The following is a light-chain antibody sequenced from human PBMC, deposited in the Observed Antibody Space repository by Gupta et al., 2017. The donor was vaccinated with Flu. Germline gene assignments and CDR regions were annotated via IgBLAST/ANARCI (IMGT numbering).Light chain of an antibody. CDR2: AAS. Sequence: AIRMTQSPSSFSASTGDRVTITCRASQGISSYLAWYQQKPGKAPKLLIYAASTLQSGVPSRFSGSGSGTDFTFTISCLQSEDFATYYCQQYYSYPPNTFGQGTKLEIK. V-gene: IGKV1-8*01. J-gene: IGKJ2*01. CDR3: QQYYSYPPNT. CDR1: QGISSY.